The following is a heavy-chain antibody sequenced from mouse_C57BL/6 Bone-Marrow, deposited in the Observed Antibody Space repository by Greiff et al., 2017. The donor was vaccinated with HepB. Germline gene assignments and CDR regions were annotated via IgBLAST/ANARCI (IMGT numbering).Heavy chain of an antibody. V-gene: IGHV1-72*01. Sequence: QVQLQQPGAELVKPGASVKLSCKASGYTFTSYWMHWVKQRPGRGLEWIGRIDPNSGGTKYNEKFKSKATLTVDKPSSTAYMQLSSLTSEDSAVYYCARSGWLLRGTDDAMDYWGQGTSVTVSS. CDR2: IDPNSGGT. D-gene: IGHD2-3*01. J-gene: IGHJ4*01. CDR1: GYTFTSYW. CDR3: ARSGWLLRGTDDAMDY.